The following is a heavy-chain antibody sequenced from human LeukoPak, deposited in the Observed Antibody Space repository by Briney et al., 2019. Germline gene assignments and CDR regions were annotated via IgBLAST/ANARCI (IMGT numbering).Heavy chain of an antibody. CDR1: GGSISSSSYY. Sequence: SETLSLTCTVSGGSISSSSYYWGWIRQPPGKGLEWIGSIYYSGSTYYNPSLKSRVTISVDTSKNQFSLKLSSVTAADTAVYYCARLGRDQLLQTHRLKYWYFDLWGRGTLVTVSS. CDR3: ARLGRDQLLQTHRLKYWYFDL. CDR2: IYYSGST. D-gene: IGHD2-2*01. V-gene: IGHV4-39*01. J-gene: IGHJ2*01.